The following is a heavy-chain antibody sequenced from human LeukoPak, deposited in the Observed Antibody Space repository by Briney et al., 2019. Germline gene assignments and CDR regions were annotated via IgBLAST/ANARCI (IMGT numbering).Heavy chain of an antibody. Sequence: SETLSLTCTVSGYSISSGYYWGWIRQPPGKGLEWIGSIYHSGSTYYNPSLKSRVTISVDTSKNQFSLKLSSVIAADTAVYYCASGAYSYYYMDVWGKGTTVTISS. J-gene: IGHJ6*03. CDR2: IYHSGST. D-gene: IGHD4-11*01. V-gene: IGHV4-38-2*02. CDR1: GYSISSGYY. CDR3: ASGAYSYYYMDV.